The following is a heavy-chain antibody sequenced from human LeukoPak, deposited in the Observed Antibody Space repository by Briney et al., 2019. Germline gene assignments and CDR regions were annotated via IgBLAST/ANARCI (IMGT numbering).Heavy chain of an antibody. V-gene: IGHV4-59*01. J-gene: IGHJ4*02. D-gene: IGHD6-13*01. Sequence: SETLSLTCTVSGGSISSYYWSWIRQPPGKGLEWIGYIYYSGSTNYNPSLKSRVTVSVDTSKNQFSLKLSSVTAADTAVYYCARAGGIAAADYFDYWGQGTLVTVSS. CDR3: ARAGGIAAADYFDY. CDR2: IYYSGST. CDR1: GGSISSYY.